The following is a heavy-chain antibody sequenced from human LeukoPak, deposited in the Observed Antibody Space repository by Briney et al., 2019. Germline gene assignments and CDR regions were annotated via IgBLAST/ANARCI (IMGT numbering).Heavy chain of an antibody. CDR2: IYYSGST. CDR3: ARVSSGGSKLFDY. Sequence: SLTQSLTCTVTGGPISSYNWRWILHPPGKLLVWIGYIYYSGSTNYNPSLKSRVTISVDTSKNQFSLKLSSVTAADTAVYYCARVSSGGSKLFDYWGQGTLVTVSS. J-gene: IGHJ4*02. D-gene: IGHD2-15*01. CDR1: GGPISSYN. V-gene: IGHV4-59*01.